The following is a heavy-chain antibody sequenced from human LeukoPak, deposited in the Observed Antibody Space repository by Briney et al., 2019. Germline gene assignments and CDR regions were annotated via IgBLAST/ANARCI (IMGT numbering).Heavy chain of an antibody. CDR1: GFSLSTSGVG. V-gene: IGHV2-5*02. CDR2: IYWDDDK. Sequence: ESGPTLVKPTQTLTLTCTFSGFSLSTSGVGVGWIRQPPGKALEWLALIYWDDDKRYSPSLKSRLTITKDTSKNQVVLTMTNMDPVDTATYYCAHSPYSSSWYAVGYFDYWGQGTLVTVSS. CDR3: AHSPYSSSWYAVGYFDY. J-gene: IGHJ4*02. D-gene: IGHD6-13*01.